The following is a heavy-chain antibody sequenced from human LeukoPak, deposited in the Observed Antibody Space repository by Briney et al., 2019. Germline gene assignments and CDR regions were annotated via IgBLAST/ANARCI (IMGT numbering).Heavy chain of an antibody. V-gene: IGHV4-34*01. Sequence: PSETLSLTCAVYGGSFSGYYWSWIRQPPGKGLEWIGEINHSGSTNYNPSLKSRVTISVDTSKNQFSLKLSSVTAADTAVYYCARSAGGSYYYYYYYMDVWGKGTTVTISS. CDR3: ARSAGGSYYYYYYYMDV. D-gene: IGHD1-26*01. CDR2: INHSGST. CDR1: GGSFSGYY. J-gene: IGHJ6*03.